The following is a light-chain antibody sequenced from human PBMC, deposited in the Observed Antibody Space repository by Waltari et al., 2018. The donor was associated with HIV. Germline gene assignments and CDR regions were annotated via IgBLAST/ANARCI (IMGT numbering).Light chain of an antibody. V-gene: IGLV2-14*01. J-gene: IGLJ1*01. Sequence: QSALPQPASVSGSPGQPITISCTGTSSDVGGYKYVSWYQQHPGKAPQLMIYDVSKRPSGVSNRFSGSKSGNTASLTISGLQAEDEADYYCSSYTSSSTVFGTGTKVTVL. CDR2: DVS. CDR1: SSDVGGYKY. CDR3: SSYTSSSTV.